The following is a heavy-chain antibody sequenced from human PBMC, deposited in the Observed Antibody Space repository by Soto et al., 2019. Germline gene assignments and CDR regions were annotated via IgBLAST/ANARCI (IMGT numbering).Heavy chain of an antibody. CDR1: GYSFTSYW. Sequence: GESLKISCKGSGYSFTSYWISWMRQMPGKGLEWMGRIDPSDSYTNYSPSFQGHVTISADKSISTAYLQWSSLKASDTAMYYCARRPGMYSSSSDYWGQGTLVTVSS. V-gene: IGHV5-10-1*01. J-gene: IGHJ4*02. CDR2: IDPSDSYT. D-gene: IGHD6-6*01. CDR3: ARRPGMYSSSSDY.